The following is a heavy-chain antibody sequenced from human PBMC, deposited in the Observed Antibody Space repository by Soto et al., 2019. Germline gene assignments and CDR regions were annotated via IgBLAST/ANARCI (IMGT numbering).Heavy chain of an antibody. Sequence: EVQLVESGGGLVKPGGSLRLSCAASGFTFSSYSMNWVRQAPGKGLEWVSSISSSSSYIYYADSVKGRFTISRDNAKNSLYLQMNSLRAEDTGVYYCARGQCSSTSCPTPYGMDVWGQGTTVTVSS. D-gene: IGHD2-2*01. CDR2: ISSSSSYI. J-gene: IGHJ6*02. CDR3: ARGQCSSTSCPTPYGMDV. V-gene: IGHV3-21*01. CDR1: GFTFSSYS.